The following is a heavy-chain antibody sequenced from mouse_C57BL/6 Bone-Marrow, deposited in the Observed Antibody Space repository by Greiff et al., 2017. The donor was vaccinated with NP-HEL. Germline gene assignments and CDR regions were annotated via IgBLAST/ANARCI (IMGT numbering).Heavy chain of an antibody. V-gene: IGHV5-9-1*02. Sequence: EVHLVESGEGLVKPGGSLKLSCAASGFTFSSYAMSWVRQTPEKRLEWVAYISSGGDYIYYADTVKGRVTISRDNARNTLYLQMSSLKSEDTAMYYCTRGLLGFAYWGQGTLVTVSA. CDR3: TRGLLGFAY. CDR1: GFTFSSYA. D-gene: IGHD1-1*01. J-gene: IGHJ3*01. CDR2: ISSGGDYI.